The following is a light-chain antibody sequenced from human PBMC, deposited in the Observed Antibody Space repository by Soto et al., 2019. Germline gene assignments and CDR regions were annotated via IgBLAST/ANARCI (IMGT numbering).Light chain of an antibody. CDR2: GNS. CDR1: SSNIGAGYD. V-gene: IGLV1-40*01. J-gene: IGLJ2*01. CDR3: QSYDSSLSAVL. Sequence: QSVLTQPPSVSGAPGQRVTISCTRSSSNIGAGYDVHWYQQLPGTAPKLLIYGNSNRPSGVPDRFSGSKSRTSASLAITWLQAEDEADYYCQSYDSSLSAVLFGGGTKVTVL.